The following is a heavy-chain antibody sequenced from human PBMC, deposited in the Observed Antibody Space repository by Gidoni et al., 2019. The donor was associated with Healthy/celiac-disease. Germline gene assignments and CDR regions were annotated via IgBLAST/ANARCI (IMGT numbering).Heavy chain of an antibody. CDR2: IIPIFGTA. J-gene: IGHJ1*01. CDR1: GGTFSSYA. Sequence: QVQLVQSGAEVKKPGSSVKVSCKASGGTFSSYAISWVRQAPGQGLEWMGGIIPIFGTANYAQKFQGRVTITADESTSTAYMELSSLRSEDTAVYYCARGGGRDGYNSHLLEYFQHWGQGTLVTVSS. D-gene: IGHD2-15*01. CDR3: ARGGGRDGYNSHLLEYFQH. V-gene: IGHV1-69*01.